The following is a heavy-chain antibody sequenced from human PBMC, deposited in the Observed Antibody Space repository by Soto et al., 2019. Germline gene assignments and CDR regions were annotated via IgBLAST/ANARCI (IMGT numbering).Heavy chain of an antibody. D-gene: IGHD3-10*01. Sequence: QVQLQESGPGLVKPSETLSLTCTVSGGSISSYYWSWIRQPPGKGLEWIGYIYYSGSTNYNPSLTGRVTISVDTSKNQFALKLSSVTAADTAVYYCARAALTMVRGFWFDPWGQGTLVTVSS. CDR3: ARAALTMVRGFWFDP. CDR2: IYYSGST. CDR1: GGSISSYY. J-gene: IGHJ5*02. V-gene: IGHV4-59*01.